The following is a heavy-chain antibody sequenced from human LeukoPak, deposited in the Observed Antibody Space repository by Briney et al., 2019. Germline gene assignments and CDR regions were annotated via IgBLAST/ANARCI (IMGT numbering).Heavy chain of an antibody. J-gene: IGHJ4*02. CDR3: ARPPYNSGWYYFDY. Sequence: HTGGSLRLSCAASGFTFTSYEMNWVRQAPGKGLEWVSYISSSGSTIYYADSVKGRFTISRDNAKNSLYLQMNSLRAEDTAVYYCARPPYNSGWYYFDYWGQGTLVTVSS. CDR1: GFTFTSYE. CDR2: ISSSGSTI. V-gene: IGHV3-48*03. D-gene: IGHD6-19*01.